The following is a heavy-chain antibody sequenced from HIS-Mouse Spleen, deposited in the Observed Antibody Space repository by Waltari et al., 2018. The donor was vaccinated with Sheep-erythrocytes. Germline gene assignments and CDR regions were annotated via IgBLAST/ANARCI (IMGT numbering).Heavy chain of an antibody. Sequence: QVQLQESGPGLVKPSETLSLTCTVSGGSISSYYWSWLRQPPGKGLEWIGYIYYSGSTNYNPSLKSRVTISVDTSKNQFSLKLSSVTAADTAVYYCARFSRPRFWPVGATAFDIWGQGTMVTVSS. D-gene: IGHD1-26*01. V-gene: IGHV4-59*08. CDR1: GGSISSYY. CDR2: IYYSGST. J-gene: IGHJ3*02. CDR3: ARFSRPRFWPVGATAFDI.